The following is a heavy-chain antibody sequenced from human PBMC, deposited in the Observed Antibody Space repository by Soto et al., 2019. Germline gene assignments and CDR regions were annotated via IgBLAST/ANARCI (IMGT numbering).Heavy chain of an antibody. J-gene: IGHJ4*02. CDR3: AKDLRPDGVWDFDH. Sequence: SGGSLRLSCAASGFTFTTYSLSWVRQAPGKGPEWVSGIVQDGSTKYADSVRGRFTISRDNSKNTVFLQMFSLGGEDTAVYYCAKDLRPDGVWDFDHWGQGTLVTVSS. D-gene: IGHD4-17*01. V-gene: IGHV3-23*01. CDR2: IVQDGST. CDR1: GFTFTTYS.